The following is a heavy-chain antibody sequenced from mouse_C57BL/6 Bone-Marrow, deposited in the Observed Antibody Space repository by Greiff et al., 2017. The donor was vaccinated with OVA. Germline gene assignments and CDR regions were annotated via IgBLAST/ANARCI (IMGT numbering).Heavy chain of an antibody. CDR3: ERSWWLLPYFDY. V-gene: IGHV1-75*01. Sequence: VQLQQSGPELVKPGASVKISCKASGYTFTDYYINWVKQRPGQGLEWIGWIFPGSGSTYYNEKFKGKATLTVDKSPSTAYMLLSSLTSEDSAVYFCERSWWLLPYFDYWGQGTTLTVSS. J-gene: IGHJ2*01. D-gene: IGHD2-3*01. CDR1: GYTFTDYY. CDR2: IFPGSGST.